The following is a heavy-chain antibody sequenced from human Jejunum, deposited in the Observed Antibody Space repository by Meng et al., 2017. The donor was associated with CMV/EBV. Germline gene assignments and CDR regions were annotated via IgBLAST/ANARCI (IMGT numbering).Heavy chain of an antibody. V-gene: IGHV4-4*02. Sequence: ISNRKWWSWVRQSPGQGLEWLGEKSPTESSNYNPSLKSRVTISVDRSKNQFSLKLTSVTAADTAVYYCVRGRCTRTSCYKGAFDFWSQGTLVTVSS. CDR3: VRGRCTRTSCYKGAFDF. CDR2: KSPTESS. CDR1: ISNRKW. D-gene: IGHD2-2*02. J-gene: IGHJ4*02.